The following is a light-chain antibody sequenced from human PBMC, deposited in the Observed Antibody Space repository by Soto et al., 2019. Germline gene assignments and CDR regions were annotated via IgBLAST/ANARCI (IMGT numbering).Light chain of an antibody. CDR1: SSDVGYYNY. CDR3: SSQGTSSTLV. CDR2: DVS. Sequence: QSALTQPASVSGSPGQSITSSCTGTSSDVGYYNYVSWYQQHPGKAPNLMIYDVSNRPSGVSNRFSGSKSGNTASLTISGLQAEDEADYYCSSQGTSSTLVFGGGTKVTVL. J-gene: IGLJ2*01. V-gene: IGLV2-14*01.